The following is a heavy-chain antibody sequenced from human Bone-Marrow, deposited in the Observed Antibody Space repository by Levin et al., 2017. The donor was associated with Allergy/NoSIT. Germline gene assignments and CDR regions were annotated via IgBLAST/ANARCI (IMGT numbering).Heavy chain of an antibody. D-gene: IGHD3-22*01. Sequence: SETLSLTCSVSGASISRDGHFWSWIRQHPGKGLEWLGYIYHSGSTYYNPSLRSRVAISIDTSKSQFSLKMMSVTAADTAVYFCARTLGVALSGDSLEDWYYDLWGRGTLVTISS. CDR2: IYHSGST. J-gene: IGHJ2*01. CDR3: ARTLGVALSGDSLEDWYYDL. CDR1: GASISRDGHF. V-gene: IGHV4-31*03.